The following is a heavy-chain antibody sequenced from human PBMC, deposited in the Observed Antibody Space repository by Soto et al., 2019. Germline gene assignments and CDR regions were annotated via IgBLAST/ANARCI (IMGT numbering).Heavy chain of an antibody. V-gene: IGHV3-33*01. Sequence: GGSLRVSCAASGFTFSNYGMHWVRQAPGKGLEWVAIIWHDGNNKYYADSVRGRFIISRDNSKKRLYLQMDSLRAEDTAVYYCASDLVGASDSYGLDVWGQGTPVTVSS. J-gene: IGHJ6*02. D-gene: IGHD1-26*01. CDR3: ASDLVGASDSYGLDV. CDR1: GFTFSNYG. CDR2: IWHDGNNK.